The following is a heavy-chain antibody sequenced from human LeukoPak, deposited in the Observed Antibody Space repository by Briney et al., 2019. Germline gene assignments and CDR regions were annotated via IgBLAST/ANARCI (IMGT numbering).Heavy chain of an antibody. D-gene: IGHD2-2*01. CDR2: ISGSGSNT. Sequence: GGSLRLSCVAPGFTFSSYAMSWVRQAPGKGLEWVSTISGSGSNTYYADSVKGRFTISRDNSKNTLYLQMNSLRAEDTAVYYSYCSSSSCYAANGLDVWGKGTTVTVSS. CDR3: YCSSSSCYAANGLDV. V-gene: IGHV3-23*01. J-gene: IGHJ6*04. CDR1: GFTFSSYA.